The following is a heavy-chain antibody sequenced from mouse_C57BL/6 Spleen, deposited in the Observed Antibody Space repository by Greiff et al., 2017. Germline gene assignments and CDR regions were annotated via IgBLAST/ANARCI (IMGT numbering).Heavy chain of an antibody. CDR1: GYTFTSYW. CDR3: ARGVITTVVVPFDY. Sequence: QVQLKQPGAELVKPGASVKLSCKASGYTFTSYWMHWVKQRPGRGLEWIGRIDPNSGGTKYNEKFKSKATLTVDKPSSTAYMQLSSLTSEDSAVYYCARGVITTVVVPFDYWGQGTTLTVSS. V-gene: IGHV1-72*01. D-gene: IGHD1-1*01. CDR2: IDPNSGGT. J-gene: IGHJ2*01.